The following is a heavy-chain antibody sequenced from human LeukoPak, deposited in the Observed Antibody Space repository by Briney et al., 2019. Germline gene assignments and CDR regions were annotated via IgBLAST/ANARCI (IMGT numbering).Heavy chain of an antibody. CDR1: GYSISSGFF. Sequence: SETLSLTCTVSGYSISSGFFWGWIRQPPGKGLEWSGSIYHSGSTHYNPSLKSRVTISVDTSKNQFSLKLSSVTAADTAVYYCARDQVDSSGPIWFDPWGQGTLVTVSS. J-gene: IGHJ5*02. V-gene: IGHV4-38-2*02. CDR3: ARDQVDSSGPIWFDP. D-gene: IGHD3-22*01. CDR2: IYHSGST.